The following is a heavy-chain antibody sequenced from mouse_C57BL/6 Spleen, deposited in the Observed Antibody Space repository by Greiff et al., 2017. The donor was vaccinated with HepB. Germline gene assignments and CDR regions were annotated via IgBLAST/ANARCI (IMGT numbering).Heavy chain of an antibody. Sequence: VQRVESGPELVKPGASVKISCKASGYAFSSSWMNWVKQRPGKGLEWIGRIYPGDGDTNYNGKFKGKATLTADKSSSTAYMQLSSLTSEDSAVYFCARIFYYDYDWGQGTTLTVSS. V-gene: IGHV1-82*01. CDR3: ARIFYYDYD. CDR2: IYPGDGDT. CDR1: GYAFSSSW. D-gene: IGHD2-4*01. J-gene: IGHJ2*01.